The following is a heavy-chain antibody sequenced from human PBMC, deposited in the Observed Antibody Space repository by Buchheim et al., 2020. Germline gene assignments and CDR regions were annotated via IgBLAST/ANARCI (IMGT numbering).Heavy chain of an antibody. CDR1: GGSISSNNW. CDR2: IYHSGST. CDR3: ARRNYGAPFDY. Sequence: QVQLQQWGAGLLKPSETLSLTCAVSGGSISSNNWWSWVRQPPGKGLEWIGEIYHSGSTNYNPSLKRRVTISLDKSKNHFSLRLSSVTAADTALYYCARRNYGAPFDYWGQGIL. J-gene: IGHJ4*02. D-gene: IGHD4/OR15-4a*01. V-gene: IGHV4-4*02.